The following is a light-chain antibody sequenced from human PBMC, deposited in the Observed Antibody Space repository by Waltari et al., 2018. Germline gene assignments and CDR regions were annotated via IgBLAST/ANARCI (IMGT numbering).Light chain of an antibody. Sequence: DIVMTQSPDSLAVSLGERATINCKSSQSVLFSSNNKNYLAWYQQKPRQPPKLLIYCASTRESGVPDRFSGSGSGTDFTLTISSLQAEDVAVYYCQQYYSTPLTFGGWTKVEIK. J-gene: IGKJ4*01. CDR3: QQYYSTPLT. CDR1: QSVLFSSNNKNY. V-gene: IGKV4-1*01. CDR2: CAS.